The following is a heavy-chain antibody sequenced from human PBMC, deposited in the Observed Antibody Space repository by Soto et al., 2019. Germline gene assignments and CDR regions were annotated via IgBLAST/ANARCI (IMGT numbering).Heavy chain of an antibody. CDR2: IDSSGRYI. J-gene: IGHJ4*02. Sequence: EVQLVESGGGLVKPGGSLRLSCVASGPIFSSYGMNWLRQAPGKGLEWVSSIDSSGRYIYYADSLQGRFTISRDNAKNSMYLQMNSLRVEDTARYFCARDESAGSSTSDWGQGTLDTVSS. V-gene: IGHV3-21*01. CDR3: ARDESAGSSTSD. CDR1: GPIFSSYG. D-gene: IGHD2-2*01.